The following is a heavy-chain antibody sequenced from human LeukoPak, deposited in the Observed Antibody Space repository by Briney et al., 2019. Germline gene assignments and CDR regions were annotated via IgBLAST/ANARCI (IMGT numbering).Heavy chain of an antibody. D-gene: IGHD3-22*01. CDR1: GYTFTSYG. Sequence: ASVKVSCKASGYTFTSYGISWVRQAPGQGLEWMGWISAYNGNTNYAQKLQGRVTMTTDTSTSTAYMELRSLRSDDTAVYYCARASGSGGYYYYYYYYMDVWGKGTTVTISS. CDR2: ISAYNGNT. CDR3: ARASGSGGYYYYYYYYMDV. J-gene: IGHJ6*03. V-gene: IGHV1-18*01.